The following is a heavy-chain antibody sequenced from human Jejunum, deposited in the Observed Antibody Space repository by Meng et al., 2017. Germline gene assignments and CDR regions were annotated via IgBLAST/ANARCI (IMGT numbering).Heavy chain of an antibody. CDR1: GFTFSDYV. Sequence: GESLKISCAASGFTFSDYVVGWVRQGPGKGLEWVSSIYPSGASTFHADSVKGRFTISRDNSENTLYLQMSSLRADDTAIYYCAKGVKSGAYYVAFDIWDQGTTVTVSS. CDR2: IYPSGAST. J-gene: IGHJ3*02. V-gene: IGHV3-23*01. D-gene: IGHD1-26*01. CDR3: AKGVKSGAYYVAFDI.